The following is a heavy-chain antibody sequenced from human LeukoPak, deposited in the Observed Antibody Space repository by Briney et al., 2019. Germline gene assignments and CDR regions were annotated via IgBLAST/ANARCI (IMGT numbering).Heavy chain of an antibody. V-gene: IGHV3-43*02. D-gene: IGHD3-10*01. Sequence: GGSLRLSCAASGFSFSGYGMSWVRQAPGKGLEWVSLISWDGGSTYYADSVKGRFTISRDNSKNSLYLQMNSLRTEDTALYYCAKAGSGSPSSYWYFDLWGRGTLVTVSS. J-gene: IGHJ2*01. CDR2: ISWDGGST. CDR1: GFSFSGYG. CDR3: AKAGSGSPSSYWYFDL.